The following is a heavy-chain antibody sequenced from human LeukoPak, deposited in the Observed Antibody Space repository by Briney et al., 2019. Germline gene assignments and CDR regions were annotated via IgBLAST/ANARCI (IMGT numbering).Heavy chain of an antibody. CDR2: IYTSGST. D-gene: IGHD3-3*01. CDR3: ARGITIFGVVSSYYYYYYMDV. CDR1: GGSISSGSYY. J-gene: IGHJ6*03. Sequence: SETLSLTCTVSGGSISSGSYYWSRIRQPAGKGLEWIGRIYTSGSTNYNPSLKSRVTISVDTSKNQFSLKLSSVTAADTAVYYCARGITIFGVVSSYYYYYYMDVWGKGTTVTVSS. V-gene: IGHV4-61*02.